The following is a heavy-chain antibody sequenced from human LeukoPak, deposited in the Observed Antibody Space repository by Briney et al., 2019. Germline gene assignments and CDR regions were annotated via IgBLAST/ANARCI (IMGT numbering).Heavy chain of an antibody. CDR3: ARVAGGYFPFDY. Sequence: ASVKVSCKASGYTFTSYYMHWVRQAPGQGLEWMGIINPSGGSTSYAQKFQGRVTMTRATSTSTVYMELSSLRSENTAVYYCARVAGGYFPFDYWGQGTLVTVSS. CDR1: GYTFTSYY. J-gene: IGHJ4*02. D-gene: IGHD3-10*01. CDR2: INPSGGST. V-gene: IGHV1-46*01.